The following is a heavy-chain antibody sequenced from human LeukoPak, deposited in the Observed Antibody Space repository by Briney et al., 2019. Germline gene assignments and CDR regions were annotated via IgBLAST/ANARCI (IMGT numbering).Heavy chain of an antibody. V-gene: IGHV3-23*01. CDR2: TSSSDAGT. D-gene: IGHD2-21*01. Sequence: GGSLRLSCAASGFTFSSYSMNWVRQTPGKGLEWVAATSSSDAGTYHADSVRGRFTISRDNSKNTLYLQMNSLRAEDAAVYFCAKAPVTSCRGAYCYPFDSWGQGTLVTISS. CDR3: AKAPVTSCRGAYCYPFDS. CDR1: GFTFSSYS. J-gene: IGHJ4*02.